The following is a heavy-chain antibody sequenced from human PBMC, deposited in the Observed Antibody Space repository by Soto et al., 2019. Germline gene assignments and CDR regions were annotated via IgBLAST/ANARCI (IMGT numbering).Heavy chain of an antibody. CDR1: GFTFSNAW. Sequence: EVQLVESGGGLVKPGGSLRLSCAASGFTFSNAWMSWVRQAPGKGLEWVGRIKSKTDGGTTDYAAPVKGRFTISRDDSKNTLYRQMNSLKTEDTAVYYCTTDPSSHIVVVIAELFDIWGQGTMVTVSS. J-gene: IGHJ3*02. V-gene: IGHV3-15*01. D-gene: IGHD2-21*01. CDR2: IKSKTDGGTT. CDR3: TTDPSSHIVVVIAELFDI.